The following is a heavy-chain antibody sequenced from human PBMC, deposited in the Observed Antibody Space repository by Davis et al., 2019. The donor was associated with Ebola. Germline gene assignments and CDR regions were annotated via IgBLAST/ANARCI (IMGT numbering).Heavy chain of an antibody. Sequence: PGGSLRLSCAASGVTFVKYAMSWVRRAPGKGMEWVSAISGSGTTAAYADSVRGRHTISRDNSRNKLYLQMNSMRDEDAAIYYCVKDHYDGSGSYTWGLYDWWGHGTLVTVSS. CDR3: VKDHYDGSGSYTWGLYDW. CDR2: ISGSGTTA. V-gene: IGHV3-23*01. CDR1: GVTFVKYA. D-gene: IGHD3-10*01. J-gene: IGHJ4*01.